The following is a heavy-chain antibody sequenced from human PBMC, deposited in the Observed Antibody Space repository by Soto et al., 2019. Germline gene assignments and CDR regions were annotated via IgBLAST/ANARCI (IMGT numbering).Heavy chain of an antibody. V-gene: IGHV4-30-4*01. CDR2: ISHSGTT. CDR1: GGSISSGNYY. Sequence: QVQLQESGPGLVKPSQTLSLTCTVSGGSISSGNYYWCWFRQPPGKGLEWIGYISHSGTTYYNPSLKSRITISVDTSKNQFSLKLSSVTAADTAVYYCARDLSDYNGMDVWGQGTTVTVSS. D-gene: IGHD3-16*02. CDR3: ARDLSDYNGMDV. J-gene: IGHJ6*02.